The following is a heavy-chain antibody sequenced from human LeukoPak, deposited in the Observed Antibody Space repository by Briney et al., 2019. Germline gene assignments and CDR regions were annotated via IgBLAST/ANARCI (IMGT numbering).Heavy chain of an antibody. Sequence: SETLSLTCTVSGGSISSYYWSWIRQPPGKGLEWIGYIYHSGSTYYNPSLKSRVTISVDRSKNQFSLKLSSVTAADTAVYYCARDKGVHGGNSLDAFDIWGQGTMVTVSS. CDR3: ARDKGVHGGNSLDAFDI. J-gene: IGHJ3*02. CDR2: IYHSGST. V-gene: IGHV4-59*12. CDR1: GGSISSYY. D-gene: IGHD4-23*01.